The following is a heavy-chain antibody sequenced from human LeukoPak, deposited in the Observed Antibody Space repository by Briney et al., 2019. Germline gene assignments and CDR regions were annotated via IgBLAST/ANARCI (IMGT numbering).Heavy chain of an antibody. CDR3: ARAPSWSSKGGDY. J-gene: IGHJ4*02. Sequence: GGSLRLSCAASGFTFSSYGMHWVRQAPGKGLEWVAVISYDGSNKYYADSVKGRFTISRDNSKNTLYLQMNSLRAEDTAVYYCARAPSWSSKGGDYWGQGTLVTVSS. V-gene: IGHV3-30*03. CDR1: GFTFSSYG. CDR2: ISYDGSNK. D-gene: IGHD6-13*01.